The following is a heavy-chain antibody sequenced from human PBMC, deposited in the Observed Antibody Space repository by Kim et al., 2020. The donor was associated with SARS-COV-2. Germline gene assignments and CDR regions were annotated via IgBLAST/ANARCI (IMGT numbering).Heavy chain of an antibody. CDR2: INHSGST. J-gene: IGHJ5*02. Sequence: SETLSLTCAVYGGSFSGYYWSWIRQPPGKGLEWIGEINHSGSTNYNPSLKSRVTISVDTSKNQFSLKLSSVTAADTAVYYCARGRGYCSSTSCFNWFDPWGQGTLVTVSS. CDR3: ARGRGYCSSTSCFNWFDP. V-gene: IGHV4-34*01. CDR1: GGSFSGYY. D-gene: IGHD2-2*03.